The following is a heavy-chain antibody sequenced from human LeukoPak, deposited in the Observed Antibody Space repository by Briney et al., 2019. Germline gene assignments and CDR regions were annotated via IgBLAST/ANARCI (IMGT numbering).Heavy chain of an antibody. J-gene: IGHJ4*02. V-gene: IGHV3-48*01. Sequence: PGGSLRLSCAASGFTFSSYGMNWVRPAPGKGLEWVSYISPSSSTMYYADSGKGRFTISRDNAKNSLYQQMNSLRAEDTAVYYCAREHAPYGSGCTAAYWGQGTLVTVSS. CDR2: ISPSSSTM. D-gene: IGHD6-19*01. CDR1: GFTFSSYG. CDR3: AREHAPYGSGCTAAY.